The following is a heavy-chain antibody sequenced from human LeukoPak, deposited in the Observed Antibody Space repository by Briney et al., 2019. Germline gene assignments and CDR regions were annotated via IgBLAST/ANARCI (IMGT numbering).Heavy chain of an antibody. D-gene: IGHD4-17*01. J-gene: IGHJ4*02. Sequence: PGGSLRLSCAASGFTFSSYGMHWVRQAPGKGLEWVAVISYDGSNKYYADSVKGRFTISRDNSKNTLYLQMNSLRAEDTAVYYCAKDNGDYGDYCADYWGQGTLVTVSS. CDR2: ISYDGSNK. V-gene: IGHV3-30*18. CDR1: GFTFSSYG. CDR3: AKDNGDYGDYCADY.